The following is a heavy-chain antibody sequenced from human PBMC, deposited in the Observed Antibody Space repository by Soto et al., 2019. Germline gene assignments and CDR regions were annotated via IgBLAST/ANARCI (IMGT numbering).Heavy chain of an antibody. V-gene: IGHV1-8*01. CDR2: MNPNSGNT. J-gene: IGHJ3*02. CDR3: ARGLDPDSSGYYIDAFDI. Sequence: ASVKVSCKASGYTFTSYDINWVRQATGQGLEWMGWMNPNSGNTGYAQKFQGRVTMTRNTSISTAYMELSSLRSEDTAVYYCARGLDPDSSGYYIDAFDIWGQGTMVTVSS. D-gene: IGHD3-22*01. CDR1: GYTFTSYD.